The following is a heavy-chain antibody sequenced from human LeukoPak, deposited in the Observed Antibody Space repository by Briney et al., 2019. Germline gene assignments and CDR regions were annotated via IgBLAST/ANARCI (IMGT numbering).Heavy chain of an antibody. V-gene: IGHV1-46*01. CDR2: IDPRAGIT. D-gene: IGHD5-24*01. CDR1: GYTFTGYY. Sequence: ASVKVSCKASGYTFTGYYVHWVRQAPGQGLEWMGLIDPRAGITTYAQNFQARVTMTRDTSTSTVYMGLSSLRSEDTAVYYCARIRDGYNDAYDIWGQGTMVTVSS. CDR3: ARIRDGYNDAYDI. J-gene: IGHJ3*02.